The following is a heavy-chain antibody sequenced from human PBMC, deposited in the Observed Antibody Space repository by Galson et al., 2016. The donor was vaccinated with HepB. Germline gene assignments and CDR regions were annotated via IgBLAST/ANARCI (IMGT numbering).Heavy chain of an antibody. Sequence: LRLSCAASGFTFTNYGLSCVRQAPGKGLEWVAAISGSGPSTYYADASKGRFTISRDDSKNTAYLRLNRLRAEDTALYYCSKALRPSGPDDFFDAWGQGTLVTVAS. D-gene: IGHD2-15*01. CDR1: GFTFTNYG. J-gene: IGHJ4*02. V-gene: IGHV3-23*01. CDR2: ISGSGPST. CDR3: SKALRPSGPDDFFDA.